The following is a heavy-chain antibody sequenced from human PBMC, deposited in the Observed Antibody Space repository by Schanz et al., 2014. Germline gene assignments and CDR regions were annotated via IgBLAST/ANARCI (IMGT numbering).Heavy chain of an antibody. CDR1: GFTFSSSA. CDR2: ISGSGGST. CDR3: AKGRFGELRAFDI. J-gene: IGHJ3*02. V-gene: IGHV3-23*01. Sequence: EVQLLESGGGLVQPGGSLRLSCAASGFTFSSSAMSWVRQAPGKGLEWVSAISGSGGSTYYADSVKGRFTISRDNSKNTLYLQMNSLRAEDTAVYYCAKGRFGELRAFDIWGQGTMVTVSS. D-gene: IGHD3-10*01.